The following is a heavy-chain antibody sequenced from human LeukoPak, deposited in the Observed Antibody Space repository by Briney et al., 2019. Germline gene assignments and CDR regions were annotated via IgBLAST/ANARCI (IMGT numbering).Heavy chain of an antibody. Sequence: GGSLRLSCAASGFIFSDSNMHWVRQASGKGLEWVGQIRSEAKSYATAYAASVKGRFTISRDDSKNTAYLQMNSLRAEDTAVYYCAKRGHSSSWYLFDYWGQGTLVTVSS. J-gene: IGHJ4*02. CDR2: IRSEAKSYAT. CDR1: GFIFSDSN. CDR3: AKRGHSSSWYLFDY. D-gene: IGHD6-13*01. V-gene: IGHV3-73*01.